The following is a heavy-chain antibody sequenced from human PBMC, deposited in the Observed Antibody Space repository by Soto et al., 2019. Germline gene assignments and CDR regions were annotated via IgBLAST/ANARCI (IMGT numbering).Heavy chain of an antibody. D-gene: IGHD2-15*01. CDR1: GGTFSSYA. Sequence: SVKVSCKASGGTFSSYAISWLRQAPGQGLEWMGGIIPIFGTANYAQKFQGRVTITADKSTSTAYMELSSLRSEDTAVYYCARDLPRIGYCSGGSCYSNFDYWGQGTLVTVSS. J-gene: IGHJ4*02. V-gene: IGHV1-69*06. CDR2: IIPIFGTA. CDR3: ARDLPRIGYCSGGSCYSNFDY.